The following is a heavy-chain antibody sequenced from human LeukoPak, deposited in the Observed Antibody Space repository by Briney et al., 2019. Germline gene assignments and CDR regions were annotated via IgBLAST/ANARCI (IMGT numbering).Heavy chain of an antibody. CDR1: GFTFSSYW. J-gene: IGHJ1*01. CDR2: IKQDGSEK. CDR3: ARVGATGFARYFQH. V-gene: IGHV3-7*01. Sequence: GGSLRLSCAASGFTFSSYWMSWVRQAPGKGLEWVANIKQDGSEKYYVDSVKGRFTISRDNAKNSLYLQMNSLRAEDTAVYYCARVGATGFARYFQHWGQGTLVTVSS. D-gene: IGHD1-26*01.